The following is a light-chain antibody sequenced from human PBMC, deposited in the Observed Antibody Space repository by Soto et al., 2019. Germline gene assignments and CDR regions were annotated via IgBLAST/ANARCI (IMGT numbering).Light chain of an antibody. CDR1: SSNVGSYIL. CDR2: EAS. J-gene: IGLJ2*01. Sequence: QSALTQPASVSGSPGQSITISCTGTSSNVGSYILVSWYQQHPGKAPKLMIYEASKRPSGVSNRFSGSKSGNTASLTISGLQVEDEADYYCCSYAGSSTYVFGGGTKLTVL. V-gene: IGLV2-23*01. CDR3: CSYAGSSTYV.